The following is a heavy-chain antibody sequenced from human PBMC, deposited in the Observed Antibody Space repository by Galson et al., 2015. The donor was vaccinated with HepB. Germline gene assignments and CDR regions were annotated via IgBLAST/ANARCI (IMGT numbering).Heavy chain of an antibody. CDR2: IYPGDSNT. D-gene: IGHD6-13*01. CDR3: ARQYSREFDY. CDR1: GSSFTSYW. J-gene: IGHJ4*02. Sequence: QSGAEVIKPGESLTISCTGSGSSFTSYWIGWVRQMPGKGLEWMVIIYPGDSNTRFSPSFQGQVTISADKSISTAYLQWSSPKASDTAMYYCARQYSREFDYWGQGTLVTVSS. V-gene: IGHV5-51*01.